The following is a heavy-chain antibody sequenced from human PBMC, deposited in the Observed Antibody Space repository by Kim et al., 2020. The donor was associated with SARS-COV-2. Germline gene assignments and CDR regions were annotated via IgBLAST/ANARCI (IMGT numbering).Heavy chain of an antibody. J-gene: IGHJ6*02. Sequence: GESLKISCKGSGYTFTSYWINWVRQIPGKGLEWMGRIDPSDSYTNYSPSFQGHVTITADKSITTAYLQWNSLKASDTAMYYCARRRVYGMDVWGQGTTVTVSS. CDR3: ARRRVYGMDV. V-gene: IGHV5-10-1*01. CDR1: GYTFTSYW. CDR2: IDPSDSYT.